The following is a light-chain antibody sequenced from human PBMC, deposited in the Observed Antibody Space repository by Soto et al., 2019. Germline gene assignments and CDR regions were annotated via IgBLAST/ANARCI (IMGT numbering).Light chain of an antibody. CDR1: QSVTNN. Sequence: EIVMTQSPATLSVSPGERATLSCRASQSVTNNLAWYQQRPGQAPRLLIFDASSRATGIPDRFSGSGSGTDFTLTISRLEPEDFAVYYCQQYGNSPITFGQGTRLEIK. V-gene: IGKV3-20*01. CDR2: DAS. CDR3: QQYGNSPIT. J-gene: IGKJ5*01.